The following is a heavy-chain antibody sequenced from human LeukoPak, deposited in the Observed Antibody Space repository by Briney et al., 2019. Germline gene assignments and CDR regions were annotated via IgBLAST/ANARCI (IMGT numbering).Heavy chain of an antibody. J-gene: IGHJ3*02. V-gene: IGHV3-21*01. CDR1: GFTFSSYR. Sequence: GGSLRLSCAASGFTFSSYRMNWVRQAPGKGLEWVSCISSSSTYIYYADSVKGRFSISRDNAKNSLYLQMNSLRAEDTAVYYCARGRSHGAFDIWGQGTMVTVSS. CDR3: ARGRSHGAFDI. CDR2: ISSSSTYI.